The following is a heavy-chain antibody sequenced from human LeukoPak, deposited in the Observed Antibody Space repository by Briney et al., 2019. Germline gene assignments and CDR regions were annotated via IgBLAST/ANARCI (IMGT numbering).Heavy chain of an antibody. CDR1: GGTFSSYA. CDR2: IIPIFSTA. V-gene: IGHV1-69*05. CDR3: ARLEDDSSGWYRWFDP. J-gene: IGHJ5*02. D-gene: IGHD6-19*01. Sequence: GSSVKVSCKASGGTFSSYAISWVRQAPGQGLEWMGGIIPIFSTANYAQKFQGRVTITTDESTSTAYMELSSLRSEDTAVYYCARLEDDSSGWYRWFDPWGQGTLVTVSS.